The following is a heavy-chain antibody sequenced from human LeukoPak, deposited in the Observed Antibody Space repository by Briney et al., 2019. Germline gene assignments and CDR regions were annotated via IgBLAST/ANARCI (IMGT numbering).Heavy chain of an antibody. V-gene: IGHV3-30*02. CDR1: GFTFSTFG. Sequence: PGGSLRLSCVASGFTFSTFGMHWVRQAPGKGMEWVAFIRFDGSDKYSADFVKGRFVIPRDNSKNTLYLQMNNVRIDDTGVYYCPKSHIAVGGNHFQYWGQGTLLTVSS. CDR2: IRFDGSDK. D-gene: IGHD6-19*01. CDR3: PKSHIAVGGNHFQY. J-gene: IGHJ4*02.